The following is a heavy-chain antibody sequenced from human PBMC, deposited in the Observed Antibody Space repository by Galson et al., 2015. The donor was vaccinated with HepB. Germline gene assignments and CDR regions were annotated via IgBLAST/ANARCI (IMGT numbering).Heavy chain of an antibody. CDR1: GYTFTGYY. CDR2: INPNSGGT. V-gene: IGHV1-2*04. J-gene: IGHJ4*02. Sequence: SVKVSCKASGYTFTGYYMHWVRQAPGQGLEWMGWINPNSGGTNYAQKFQGWVTMTRDTSISTAYMELSRLRSDDTAVYYCARAPFYYGSGSYYPLEYWGQGTLSPSPQ. CDR3: ARAPFYYGSGSYYPLEY. D-gene: IGHD3-10*01.